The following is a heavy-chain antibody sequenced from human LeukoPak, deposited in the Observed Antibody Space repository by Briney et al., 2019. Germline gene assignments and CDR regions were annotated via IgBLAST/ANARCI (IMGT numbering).Heavy chain of an antibody. CDR1: GGSISSYY. CDR2: IYTSGST. D-gene: IGHD6-19*01. Sequence: PSETLSLTCTVSGGSISSYYWNWIRQPAGKGLEWIGRIYTSGSTNYNPSLKSRVTMSVDTSKNQFSLKLSSVTAADTAVYYCARDPHESAVADYYYGMDVWGQGTTVTVSS. CDR3: ARDPHESAVADYYYGMDV. V-gene: IGHV4-4*07. J-gene: IGHJ6*02.